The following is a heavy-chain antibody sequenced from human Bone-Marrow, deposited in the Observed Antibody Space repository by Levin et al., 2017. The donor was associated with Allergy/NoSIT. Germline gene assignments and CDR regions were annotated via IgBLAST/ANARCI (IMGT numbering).Heavy chain of an antibody. Sequence: GGSLRLSCAASGFTFSDYYMTWIRQAPGKGLEWVSYISTSGSNIYYADSVKGRFTISRDNAKNSLFLQMNSLRVDDTAVYYCARDRRSQVVKDAYDIWGQGTMVTVSS. D-gene: IGHD2-21*01. CDR2: ISTSGSNI. V-gene: IGHV3-11*01. J-gene: IGHJ3*02. CDR1: GFTFSDYY. CDR3: ARDRRSQVVKDAYDI.